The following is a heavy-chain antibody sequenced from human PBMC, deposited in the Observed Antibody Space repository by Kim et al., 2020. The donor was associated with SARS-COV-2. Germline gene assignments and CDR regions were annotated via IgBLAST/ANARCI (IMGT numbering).Heavy chain of an antibody. V-gene: IGHV4-59*01. CDR3: ARGDFWSGYTNPPWFDP. CDR1: GGPLSSYY. D-gene: IGHD3-3*01. Sequence: SETLSLTCTVSGGPLSSYYWSWIRQLPGKGLEWIGYIYYSGSTNYNPSLKSRVTISVDTSKNQFSLKLSSVTAADTAVYYCARGDFWSGYTNPPWFDPWGQGTLVTVSS. J-gene: IGHJ5*02. CDR2: IYYSGST.